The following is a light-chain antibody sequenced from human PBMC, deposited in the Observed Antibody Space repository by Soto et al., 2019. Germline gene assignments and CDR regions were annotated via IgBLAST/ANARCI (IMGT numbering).Light chain of an antibody. CDR3: LQRSIGFT. V-gene: IGKV3-11*01. CDR1: QSVGSY. J-gene: IGKJ3*01. CDR2: GAS. Sequence: EIVLTQSPATLSLSPGERATLSCRASQSVGSYLAWYQQKPGQAPRLLIFGASSRAPGIPARFSGSGSGTDFTLTISSLDPEDFAVYHCLQRSIGFTFGPGTKVDIK.